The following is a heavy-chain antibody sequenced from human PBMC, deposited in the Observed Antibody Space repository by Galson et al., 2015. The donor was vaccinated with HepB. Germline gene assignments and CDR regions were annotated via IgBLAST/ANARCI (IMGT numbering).Heavy chain of an antibody. CDR3: TRVYSSSWYAVGDYYGMDV. D-gene: IGHD6-13*01. CDR2: IRSKANSYAT. CDR1: GFTFSGSA. J-gene: IGHJ6*02. Sequence: SLRLSCAASGFTFSGSAMHWVRQASGKGLEWVGRIRSKANSYATAYAASVKGRFTISRDDSKNTAYLQMNSLKTEDTAVYYCTRVYSSSWYAVGDYYGMDVWGQGTTVTVSS. V-gene: IGHV3-73*01.